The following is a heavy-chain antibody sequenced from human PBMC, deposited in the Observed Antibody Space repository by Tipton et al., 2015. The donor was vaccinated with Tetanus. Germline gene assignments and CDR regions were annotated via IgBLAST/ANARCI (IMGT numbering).Heavy chain of an antibody. D-gene: IGHD3-3*01. CDR2: IYHSGTT. CDR3: ARESITIFGVVSIDY. CDR1: GVSINSDDYY. J-gene: IGHJ4*02. Sequence: TLSLTCSVSGVSINSDDYYWSWIRQSPGKGLEWIGEIYHSGTTNYNPSLKSRVTMSVDNSKNQFSLKLNSVTAADTAVYYCARESITIFGVVSIDYWGQGTLVTVSS. V-gene: IGHV4-30-2*06.